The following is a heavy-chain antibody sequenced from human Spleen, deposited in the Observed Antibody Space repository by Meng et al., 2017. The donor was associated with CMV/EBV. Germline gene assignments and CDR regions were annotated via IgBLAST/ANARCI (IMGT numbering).Heavy chain of an antibody. Sequence: ASVKVSCXXSGYTFTSYYMHWVRQAPGQGLEWMGIVNPNGGSTSYAQRFQGRVTMTRDTSTSTVYMELSSLRSEDTAVSYCPLAPRGSDCSSTSCYIDYWGQGTLVTVSS. D-gene: IGHD2-2*02. J-gene: IGHJ4*02. CDR1: GYTFTSYY. CDR3: PLAPRGSDCSSTSCYIDY. V-gene: IGHV1-46*01. CDR2: VNPNGGST.